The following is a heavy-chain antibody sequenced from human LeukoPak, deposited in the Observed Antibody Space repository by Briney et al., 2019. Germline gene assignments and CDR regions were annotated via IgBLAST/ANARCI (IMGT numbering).Heavy chain of an antibody. J-gene: IGHJ6*02. D-gene: IGHD1-14*01. CDR2: MIRDGSST. V-gene: IGHV3-74*01. CDR3: ARDLYNDYDPYYYYGMDV. Sequence: GGSLRLSCAASGFTFSSYWMHWVRQAPGKGLEWVSRMIRDGSSTTSADSGTGRFTFSRDNAENTLYLQMNSLRAEDTAAYYCARDLYNDYDPYYYYGMDVWGQGTTVTVSS. CDR1: GFTFSSYW.